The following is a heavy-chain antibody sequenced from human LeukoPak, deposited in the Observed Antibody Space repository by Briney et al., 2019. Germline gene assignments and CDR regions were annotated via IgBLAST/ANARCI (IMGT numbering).Heavy chain of an antibody. CDR2: TNPSTCGT. CDR1: GYTFTGSY. V-gene: IGHV1-2*02. CDR3: ARGGAFCSIAACHEFDH. Sequence: GASVKVSCQTSGYTFTGSYLHWVRQVPGQGLEWMGWTNPSTCGTKSAQQFEGRVTMTRDTSNTTGYLELRSLRLDHTATYYCARGGAFCSIAACHEFDHWGQGTLVIVSS. D-gene: IGHD3-3*02. J-gene: IGHJ4*02.